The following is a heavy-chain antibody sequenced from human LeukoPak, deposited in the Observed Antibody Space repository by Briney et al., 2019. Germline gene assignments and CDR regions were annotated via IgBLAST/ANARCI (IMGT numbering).Heavy chain of an antibody. CDR2: IYSGGST. CDR3: ARGGYYYDSSGYYAYYFDY. J-gene: IGHJ4*02. D-gene: IGHD3-22*01. CDR1: GFTFSNYG. Sequence: GGSLRLSCVASGFTFSNYGMSWVRQAPGKGLEWVSVIYSGGSTYYADSVKGRFTISRDNSKNTLYLQMNSLRAEDTAVYYCARGGYYYDSSGYYAYYFDYWGQGTLVTVSS. V-gene: IGHV3-66*01.